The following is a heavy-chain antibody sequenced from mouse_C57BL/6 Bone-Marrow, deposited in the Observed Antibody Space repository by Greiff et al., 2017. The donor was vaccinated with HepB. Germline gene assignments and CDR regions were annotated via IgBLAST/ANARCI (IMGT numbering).Heavy chain of an antibody. J-gene: IGHJ1*03. CDR3: ARYPLPSDGYFDV. CDR1: GYSITSDY. Sequence: EVQGVESGPGLAKPSQTLSLTCSVTGYSITSDYWNWIRKFPGNKLEYMGYISYSGTTYYNPSLKSRISITRDTSKNQYYLQLNSVTTEDTATYYCARYPLPSDGYFDVWGTGTTVTVSS. CDR2: ISYSGTT. V-gene: IGHV3-8*01. D-gene: IGHD2-12*01.